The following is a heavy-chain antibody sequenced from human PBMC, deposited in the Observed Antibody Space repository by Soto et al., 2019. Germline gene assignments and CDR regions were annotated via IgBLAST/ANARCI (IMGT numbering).Heavy chain of an antibody. CDR2: SSYDGDHE. D-gene: IGHD2-8*02. J-gene: IGHJ6*02. V-gene: IGHV3-30*18. CDR1: GFSLRSCG. Sequence: QVHLVESGGGVVHPGRPLRLSCRASGFSLRSCGMHWVRQVPGKGLEWVATSSYDGDHECYASSVEGRFTISRDNSENMLYLQMDSLKSDDTAVYYCAKERADIVLTPHVTSGMDVWGQGTTVTVSS. CDR3: AKERADIVLTPHVTSGMDV.